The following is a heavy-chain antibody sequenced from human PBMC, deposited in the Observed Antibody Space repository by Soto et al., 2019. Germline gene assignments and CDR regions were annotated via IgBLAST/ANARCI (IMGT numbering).Heavy chain of an antibody. CDR1: FTFSMYS. V-gene: IGHV3-21*06. Sequence: EVQVVESGGGLVNSGGSLRLSCSFTFSMYSMNWVRQAPGKGLEWVASISSGGIYIKYADSVKGRFTISRDNAKNSVSLQMNSLKVEDTAVYYCTRDQGGSYDSWFDPWGQGTQVIVSS. J-gene: IGHJ5*02. D-gene: IGHD1-26*01. CDR3: TRDQGGSYDSWFDP. CDR2: ISSGGIYI.